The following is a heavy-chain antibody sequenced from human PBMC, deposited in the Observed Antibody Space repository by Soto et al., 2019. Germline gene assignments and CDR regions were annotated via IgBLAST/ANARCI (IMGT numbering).Heavy chain of an antibody. CDR3: ARDSSGWYMTYYYYGMDV. CDR1: GYTFTSYY. J-gene: IGHJ6*02. Sequence: ASVKVSCKASGYTFTSYYMHWLRQAPGQGLEWMGIINPSGGSTSYAQKFQGRVTMTRDTSTSTVYMELSSLRSEDTAVYYCARDSSGWYMTYYYYGMDVWGQGTTVTVSS. V-gene: IGHV1-46*01. CDR2: INPSGGST. D-gene: IGHD6-19*01.